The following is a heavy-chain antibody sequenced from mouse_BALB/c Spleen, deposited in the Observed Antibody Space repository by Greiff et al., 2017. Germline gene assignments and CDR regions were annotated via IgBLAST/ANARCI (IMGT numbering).Heavy chain of an antibody. CDR2: IDPENGNT. V-gene: IGHV14-1*02. Sequence: EVQLQQSGAELVRPGALVKLSCKASGFNIKDYYMHWVKQRPEQGLEWIGWIDPENGNTIYDPKFQGKASITAGTSSNTAYLQLSSLTSEDTAVYYCARYGYDDYFDYWGQGTTLTVSS. CDR3: ARYGYDDYFDY. J-gene: IGHJ2*01. CDR1: GFNIKDYY. D-gene: IGHD2-2*01.